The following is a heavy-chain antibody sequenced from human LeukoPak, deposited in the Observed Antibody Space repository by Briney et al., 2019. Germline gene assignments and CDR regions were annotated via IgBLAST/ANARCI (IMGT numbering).Heavy chain of an antibody. CDR2: IRSKAYGGTT. J-gene: IGHJ4*02. CDR1: VFTFGDYV. CDR3: TRGAGSSGWHVFDY. V-gene: IGHV3-49*03. Sequence: PGGSLRLSCTASVFTFGDYVMSWFRQAPGKGLEWVGFIRSKAYGGTTEYAASVKGRFTISRDDSKSIAYLQMNSLKTEDTAVYYCTRGAGSSGWHVFDYWGQGTLVTVSS. D-gene: IGHD6-19*01.